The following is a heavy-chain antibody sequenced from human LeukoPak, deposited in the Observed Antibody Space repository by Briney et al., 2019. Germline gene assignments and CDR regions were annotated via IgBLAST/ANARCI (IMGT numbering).Heavy chain of an antibody. D-gene: IGHD2-8*02. CDR1: GFTFSDYW. CDR3: ASYLYWWSDLGF. CDR2: IKTDGSEK. J-gene: IGHJ4*02. V-gene: IGHV3-7*01. Sequence: PGGSLRLSCAASGFTFSDYWMTWVRQAPGKGLEWLANIKTDGSEKYYVDSVKGRFTISRDDANNSLYLQMNSLKVEDTAVYFCASYLYWWSDLGFWGQGTLVTVSS.